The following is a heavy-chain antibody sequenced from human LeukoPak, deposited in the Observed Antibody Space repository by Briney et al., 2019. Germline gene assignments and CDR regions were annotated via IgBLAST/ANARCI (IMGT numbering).Heavy chain of an antibody. V-gene: IGHV3-30-3*01. CDR1: GFTFSSYA. D-gene: IGHD3-10*01. J-gene: IGHJ4*02. Sequence: GRSLRLSSAASGFTFSSYAMHWVRQAPGKGLEWVAVVSYDGSNKYYADSVKGRFTISRDNSKNTLYLQMNSLRAEDTAVYYCARDLRPDGSGSEHDYWGQGTLVTVSS. CDR3: ARDLRPDGSGSEHDY. CDR2: VSYDGSNK.